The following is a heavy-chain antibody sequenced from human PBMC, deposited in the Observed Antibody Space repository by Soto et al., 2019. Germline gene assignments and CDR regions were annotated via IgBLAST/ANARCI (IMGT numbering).Heavy chain of an antibody. CDR1: GYTFTSYG. Sequence: GASVKVSCKASGYTFTSYGISWVRQAPGQGLEWMGWISAYNGNTNYAQKLQGRVTMTTDTSTSTAYMELRSLRSDDTAVYYCAREVGGSGSYHPNQNWFDPWGQGTLVTVSS. CDR3: AREVGGSGSYHPNQNWFDP. D-gene: IGHD3-10*01. J-gene: IGHJ5*02. CDR2: ISAYNGNT. V-gene: IGHV1-18*01.